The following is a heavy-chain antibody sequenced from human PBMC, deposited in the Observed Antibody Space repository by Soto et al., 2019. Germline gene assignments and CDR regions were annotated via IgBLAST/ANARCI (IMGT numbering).Heavy chain of an antibody. Sequence: QVQLVQSGAEVKKPGASVKVSCKASGYTFTAYAIQWVRQAPGQRLEWMGWINAGNGNTKYSQKFQGRVTITRDTSASTVYKELSSLRSEDTAVYYCARDYDYVWGTPGHWGQGTLVTVSS. CDR3: ARDYDYVWGTPGH. D-gene: IGHD3-16*01. J-gene: IGHJ4*02. CDR2: INAGNGNT. CDR1: GYTFTAYA. V-gene: IGHV1-3*01.